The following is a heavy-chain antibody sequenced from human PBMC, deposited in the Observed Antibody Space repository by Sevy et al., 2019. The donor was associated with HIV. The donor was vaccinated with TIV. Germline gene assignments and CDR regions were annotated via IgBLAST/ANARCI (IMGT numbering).Heavy chain of an antibody. CDR2: LKSKAYGGTL. CDR1: GFTFGDYA. J-gene: IGHJ4*02. CDR3: TRSKGAQSIFDY. V-gene: IGHV3-49*04. Sequence: GGSLRLSCTTSGFTFGDYAMSWVRQAPGKGLEWVAFLKSKAYGGTLDYAASVKGRFTISRDYSKSIAHLQMNDLKTEDTAIYYCTRSKGAQSIFDYWGQGALVTVS. D-gene: IGHD1-26*01.